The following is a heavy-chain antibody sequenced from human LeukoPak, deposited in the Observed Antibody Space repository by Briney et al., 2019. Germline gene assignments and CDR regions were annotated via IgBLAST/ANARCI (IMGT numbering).Heavy chain of an antibody. CDR1: GGSISSYY. CDR3: ARVIRDGYNNAFDI. D-gene: IGHD5-24*01. CDR2: IYYSGST. V-gene: IGHV4-59*01. Sequence: SETLSLTCSVSGGSISSYYWSWIRQPPGKGLEWIGYIYYSGSTNYNPSLKSRVTISVDTSKNQFSLKLSSVTAADTAVYYWARVIRDGYNNAFDIWGQGTMVTVSS. J-gene: IGHJ3*02.